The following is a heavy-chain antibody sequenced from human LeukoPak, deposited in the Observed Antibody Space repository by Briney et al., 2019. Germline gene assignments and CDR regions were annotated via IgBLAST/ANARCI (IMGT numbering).Heavy chain of an antibody. V-gene: IGHV4-39*01. CDR3: ARQPLITMVRGVPKTDAFDI. J-gene: IGHJ3*02. D-gene: IGHD3-10*01. CDR2: IYYSGST. Sequence: SETLSLTCTVSGGSISSSSYYWGWIRQPPGKGLEWIGSIYYSGSTNYNPSLKSRVTISVDTSKNQFSLKLSSVTAADTAVYYCARQPLITMVRGVPKTDAFDIWGQGTMVTVSS. CDR1: GGSISSSSYY.